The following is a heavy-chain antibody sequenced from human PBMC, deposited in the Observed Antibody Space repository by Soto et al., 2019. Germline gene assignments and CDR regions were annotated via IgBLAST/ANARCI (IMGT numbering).Heavy chain of an antibody. V-gene: IGHV3-74*01. D-gene: IGHD6-19*01. Sequence: TVGSLRLSCAASGFSFSNYWVHWVRQAPGKGLVWVSRIKSDGSTTNYADSVKGRFTISRDNAKNTVYLQMNSLGVEDTAVYYCATTAGAWWFDPWGHGALVTVSS. J-gene: IGHJ5*02. CDR2: IKSDGSTT. CDR3: ATTAGAWWFDP. CDR1: GFSFSNYW.